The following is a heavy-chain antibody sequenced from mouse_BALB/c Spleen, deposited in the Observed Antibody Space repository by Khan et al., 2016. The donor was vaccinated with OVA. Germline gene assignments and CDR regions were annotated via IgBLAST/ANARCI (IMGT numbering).Heavy chain of an antibody. D-gene: IGHD1-1*01. CDR3: ARGGYGSPFAY. CDR1: GYTFTSFW. J-gene: IGHJ3*01. Sequence: QVQLQQSGPELVRPGASMKMSCKASGYTFTSFWIHWVKQRPGQGLEWIGMIDPSKSETRLNQKFKDKAALNVDKSSNTAYMLLSSLTSEDSAVYYCARGGYGSPFAYWGQGTLVTVSA. CDR2: IDPSKSET. V-gene: IGHV1S127*01.